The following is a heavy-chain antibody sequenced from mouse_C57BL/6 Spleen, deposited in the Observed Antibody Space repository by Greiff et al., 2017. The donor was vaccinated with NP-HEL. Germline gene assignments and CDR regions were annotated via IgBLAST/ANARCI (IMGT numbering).Heavy chain of an antibody. D-gene: IGHD2-4*01. CDR1: GYSITSGYY. J-gene: IGHJ3*01. CDR2: ISYDGSN. CDR3: ARDYDYDVAY. V-gene: IGHV3-6*01. Sequence: ESGPGLVKPSQSLSLTCSVTGYSITSGYYWNWIRQFPGNKLEWMGYISYDGSNNYNPSLKNRISITRDTSKKQFFLKLNSVTTEDTATYYCARDYDYDVAYWGQGTLVTVSA.